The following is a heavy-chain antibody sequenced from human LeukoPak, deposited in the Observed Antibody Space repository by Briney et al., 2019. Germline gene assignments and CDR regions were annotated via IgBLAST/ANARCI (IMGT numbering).Heavy chain of an antibody. V-gene: IGHV1-46*01. CDR1: GYTFTSYY. Sequence: GASVKVSCKASGYTFTSYYMHWVRHAPAQGLEWMGIINPSGGSTSYAQKFQGRVTMTRDMSTSTVYMELSSLRSEDTAVYYCARDHLYYYDSSGFGAFDVWGQGTMVTVSS. CDR3: ARDHLYYYDSSGFGAFDV. D-gene: IGHD3-22*01. CDR2: INPSGGST. J-gene: IGHJ3*01.